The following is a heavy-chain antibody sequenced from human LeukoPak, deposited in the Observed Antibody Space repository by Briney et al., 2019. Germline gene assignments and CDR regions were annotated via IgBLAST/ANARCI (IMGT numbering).Heavy chain of an antibody. CDR3: AREGGAARPTY. Sequence: PGGSLRLSCAASGFTSDDYAMHWVWQAPGKGLEWVSGINSDGSSTSYADSVKGRFTISRDNAKNTLYLQMNSLRAEDTAVYYCAREGGAARPTYWGQGTLVTVSS. CDR2: INSDGSST. D-gene: IGHD6-6*01. J-gene: IGHJ4*02. CDR1: GFTSDDYA. V-gene: IGHV3-74*01.